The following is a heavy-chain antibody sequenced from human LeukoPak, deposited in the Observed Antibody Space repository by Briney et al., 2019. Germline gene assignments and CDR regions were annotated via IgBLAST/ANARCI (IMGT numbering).Heavy chain of an antibody. J-gene: IGHJ5*02. Sequence: SETLSLTCAVYGGSFSGYYWGWIRQPPGKGLEWIGEVNHSGSTNYNPSLKSRVTISVDTSKNQFSLKLSSVTAADTAVYYCARFSRFTGYNWFDPWGQGTLVTVSS. CDR1: GGSFSGYY. D-gene: IGHD3-3*01. V-gene: IGHV4-34*01. CDR2: VNHSGST. CDR3: ARFSRFTGYNWFDP.